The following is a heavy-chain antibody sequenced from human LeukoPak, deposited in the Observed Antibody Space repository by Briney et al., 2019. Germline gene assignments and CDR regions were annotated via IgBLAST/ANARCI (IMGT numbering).Heavy chain of an antibody. V-gene: IGHV3-7*01. CDR1: GFTFSSYW. CDR2: IKQDGSEK. D-gene: IGHD3-22*01. J-gene: IGHJ4*02. CDR3: ARDAWGYYDSSGYYEDY. Sequence: RGSLRLSCAASGFTFSSYWMSWVRQAPGKGLEWVANIKQDGSEKYYVDSVKGRFTISRDNAKNSLYLQMNSLRAEDTAVYYCARDAWGYYDSSGYYEDYWGQGTLVTVSS.